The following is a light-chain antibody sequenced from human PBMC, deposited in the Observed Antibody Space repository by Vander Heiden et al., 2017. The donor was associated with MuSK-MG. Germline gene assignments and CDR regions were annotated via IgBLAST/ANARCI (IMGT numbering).Light chain of an antibody. CDR1: DSDIGSNS. J-gene: IGLJ1*01. CDR2: SNS. CDR3: SSWHDSLNAFV. V-gene: IGLV1-44*01. Sequence: QSVLTQPPSASGPPGQRVTISCSGSDSDIGSNSVNWYQQLPGTAPKLLIYSNSQRPSGVPDRFSGSKSGPSASLAISGLQSEDEADYYCSSWHDSLNAFVFGTGNTVTVL.